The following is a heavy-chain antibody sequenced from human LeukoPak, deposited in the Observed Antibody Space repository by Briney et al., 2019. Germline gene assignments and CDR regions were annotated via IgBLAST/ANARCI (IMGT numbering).Heavy chain of an antibody. CDR3: ARVGDDYGDHIYWYFDL. J-gene: IGHJ2*01. CDR2: IYYSGST. D-gene: IGHD4-17*01. V-gene: IGHV4-61*01. Sequence: KSSETLSLTCTVSGGSISSRSYYWGWIRQPPGKGLEWIGYIYYSGSTNYNPSLKSRVTISVDTSKNQFSLKLSSVTAADTAVYYCARVGDDYGDHIYWYFDLWGRGTLVTVSS. CDR1: GGSISSRSYY.